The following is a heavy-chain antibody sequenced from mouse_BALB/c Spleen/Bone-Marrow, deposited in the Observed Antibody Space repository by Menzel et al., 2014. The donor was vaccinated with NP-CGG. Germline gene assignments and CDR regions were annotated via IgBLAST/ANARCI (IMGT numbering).Heavy chain of an antibody. CDR2: ISSGSSTV. D-gene: IGHD2-3*01. V-gene: IGHV5-17*02. CDR3: PRSRGYFDVFDS. CDR1: GFTFSSFG. Sequence: EVKLMEFGGGLVQPGGCRKLPWAAFGFTFSSFGMHLVRQAPEKGLEWVAYISSGSSTVFYADTVKGRFTVSRDNPKNSLFLQMSSLRSEDTAMYYCPRSRGYFDVFDSWGYGTALTVSS. J-gene: IGHJ2*01.